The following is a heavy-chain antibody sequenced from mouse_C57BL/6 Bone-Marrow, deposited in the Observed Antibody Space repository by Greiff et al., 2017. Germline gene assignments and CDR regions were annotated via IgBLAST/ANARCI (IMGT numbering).Heavy chain of an antibody. V-gene: IGHV14-2*01. CDR1: GFNIKDYY. CDR3: ARGNSKGYFDV. CDR2: IDPEDGEN. J-gene: IGHJ1*03. D-gene: IGHD2-5*01. Sequence: VQLQQSGAELVKPGASVKLSCTASGFNIKDYYMHWVKQRTEQGLEWIGRIDPEDGENKYAPKFQGKATITADTSSNTDYLQLSSLTSEDTAVYYCARGNSKGYFDVWGTGTTVTVSS.